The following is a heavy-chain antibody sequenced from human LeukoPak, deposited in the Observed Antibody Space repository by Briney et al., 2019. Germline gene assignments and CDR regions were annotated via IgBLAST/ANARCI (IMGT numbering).Heavy chain of an antibody. CDR1: SGYLSGYY. V-gene: IGHV4-34*01. J-gene: IGHJ4*02. Sequence: SETLSLTCAVYSGYLSGYYWSWIRLPPGKGLEWIGEIKDGGITNYNPSLRSRVIISKDTSKNQLSLNLRSATAADTAVYYCVRGFEAVVGDSWGQGTLVTVSS. CDR3: VRGFEAVVGDS. D-gene: IGHD3-10*01. CDR2: IKDGGIT.